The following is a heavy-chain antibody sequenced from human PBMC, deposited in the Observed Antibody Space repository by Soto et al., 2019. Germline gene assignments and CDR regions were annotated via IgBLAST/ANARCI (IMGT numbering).Heavy chain of an antibody. V-gene: IGHV4-31*03. CDR3: ARIGNPDASLYFDY. D-gene: IGHD2-2*01. J-gene: IGHJ4*02. Sequence: QVQLQESGPGLVKPSQTLSLTCTVSGGSISVGVYYWNWIRQLPGKGPEWIGYTYHTGSTYYNPSLESRVTISVDPSKNQFSLRLSSVTAADTAVYYCARIGNPDASLYFDYWGQGTLVNVSS. CDR1: GGSISVGVYY. CDR2: TYHTGST.